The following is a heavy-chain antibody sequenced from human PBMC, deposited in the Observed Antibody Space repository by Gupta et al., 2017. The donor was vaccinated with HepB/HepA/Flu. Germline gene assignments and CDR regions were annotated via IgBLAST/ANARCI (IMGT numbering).Heavy chain of an antibody. CDR1: GGSFSGYY. J-gene: IGHJ4*02. V-gene: IGHV4-34*01. D-gene: IGHD6-6*01. CDR3: ARGRRKSSSDVDY. Sequence: QVQLQQWVAGLLKPSETLSLTCAVYGGSFSGYYWSWIRQPPGKGLEWIGEINHSGRTNYNPALKSRVTISVETAKKQCSLKLRSVTAADTDVYYGARGRRKSSSDVDYGGQGTMVTVSS. CDR2: INHSGRT.